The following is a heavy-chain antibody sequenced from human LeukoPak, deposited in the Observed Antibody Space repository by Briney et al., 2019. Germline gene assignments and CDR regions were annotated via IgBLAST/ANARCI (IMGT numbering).Heavy chain of an antibody. V-gene: IGHV3-23*01. CDR3: ATQGYCSSTSCYVSYYYGMDV. CDR2: ISGSGGST. J-gene: IGHJ6*04. Sequence: GGFLRLSCAASGFTSSSYAMSWVRQAPGKGLEWVSAISGSGGSTYYADSVKGRFTISRDNSKNTLYLQMNSLRAEDTAVYYCATQGYCSSTSCYVSYYYGMDVWGKGTTVTVSS. CDR1: GFTSSSYA. D-gene: IGHD2-2*01.